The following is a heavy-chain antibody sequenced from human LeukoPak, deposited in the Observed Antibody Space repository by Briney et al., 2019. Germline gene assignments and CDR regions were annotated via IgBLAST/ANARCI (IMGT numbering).Heavy chain of an antibody. CDR2: INHSGST. J-gene: IGHJ6*03. V-gene: IGHV4-34*01. CDR1: GGSFSGYY. Sequence: PSETLSLTCAVYGGSFSGYYWSWIRQPPGKGLEWIGEINHSGSTNYNPSLKSRVTISVDTSKNQFSLKLSSVTAADTAVYYCARGLTVTTLYYYYYYMDVWGKGTTVTVSS. D-gene: IGHD4-17*01. CDR3: ARGLTVTTLYYYYYYMDV.